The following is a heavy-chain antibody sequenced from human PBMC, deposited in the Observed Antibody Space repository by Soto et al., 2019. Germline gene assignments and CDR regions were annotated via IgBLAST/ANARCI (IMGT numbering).Heavy chain of an antibody. V-gene: IGHV3-7*05. D-gene: IGHD2-15*01. CDR3: ARAVDRFYYFDY. CDR1: GFTLSSYW. J-gene: IGHJ4*02. CDR2: IKQDGSEK. Sequence: PGGSLRLSCAASGFTLSSYWMSWVRQAPGKGLEWVANIKQDGSEKYYVDSVKGRFTISRDNAKNSLYLQMNSLRAEDTAVYYCARAVDRFYYFDYWGQGTLVTV.